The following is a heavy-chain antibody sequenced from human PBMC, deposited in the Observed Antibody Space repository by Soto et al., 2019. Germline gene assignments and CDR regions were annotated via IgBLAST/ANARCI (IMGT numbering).Heavy chain of an antibody. CDR2: ISYDGDNK. CDR3: AKDRGIAAAGNRYYFDY. J-gene: IGHJ4*02. V-gene: IGHV3-30*18. CDR1: GFTFSNYG. Sequence: QVQLVESGGGVVQPGRSLRLSCAASGFTFSNYGMHWVRQAPGKGLEWVAVISYDGDNKYYADSVKGRFTISRDNSENTLYLPMNSLRAEDTAVYYCAKDRGIAAAGNRYYFDYWGQGTLVTVSS. D-gene: IGHD6-13*01.